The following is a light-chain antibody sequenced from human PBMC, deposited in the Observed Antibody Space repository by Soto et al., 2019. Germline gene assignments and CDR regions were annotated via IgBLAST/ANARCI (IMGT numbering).Light chain of an antibody. CDR1: QGIGSY. Sequence: DLQLTQSPSFLSASVGDRVTITCRASQGIGSYLAWYQQDPGKAPKLLIYAASTLQSGVPSRFSGSGSGTEFTLTISSLQPEECTTYYSQQVNSNPQTSGQGTRLEVK. V-gene: IGKV1-9*01. CDR3: QQVNSNPQT. J-gene: IGKJ5*01. CDR2: AAS.